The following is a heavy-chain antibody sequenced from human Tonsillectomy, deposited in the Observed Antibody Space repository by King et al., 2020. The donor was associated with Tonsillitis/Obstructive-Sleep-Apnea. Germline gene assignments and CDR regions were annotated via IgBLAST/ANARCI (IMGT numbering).Heavy chain of an antibody. Sequence: QLQESGPGLVKPSETLSLTCTVSGGSISSYYWSWIRQPPGKGLEWIGYIYYSGSTNYNPSLKSRVTISVDTSKNQFSLKLSSVTAADTAVYYCARAYRYCSGGSCYFGWFDTWGQGTLVTVSS. CDR3: ARAYRYCSGGSCYFGWFDT. CDR2: IYYSGST. D-gene: IGHD2-15*01. CDR1: GGSISSYY. V-gene: IGHV4-59*01. J-gene: IGHJ5*02.